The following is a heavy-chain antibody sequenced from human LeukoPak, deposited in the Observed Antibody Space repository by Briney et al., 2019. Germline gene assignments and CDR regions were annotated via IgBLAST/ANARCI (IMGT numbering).Heavy chain of an antibody. J-gene: IGHJ4*02. V-gene: IGHV3-23*01. CDR1: GFTFSTYA. CDR2: ISGSGANT. Sequence: GGSLRLSCAASGFTFSTYAMSWVRQAPGRGLEWVSTISGSGANTYYADSVRGRFTISRDNSKNTLYLHMNSLRAEDTAVYYCAKARGATYGTYYFDYWGQGTLVTVSS. CDR3: AKARGATYGTYYFDY. D-gene: IGHD4/OR15-4a*01.